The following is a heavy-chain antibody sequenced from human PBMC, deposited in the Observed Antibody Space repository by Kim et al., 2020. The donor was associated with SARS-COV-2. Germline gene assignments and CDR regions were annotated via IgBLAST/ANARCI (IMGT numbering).Heavy chain of an antibody. V-gene: IGHV3-74*01. D-gene: IGHD6-13*01. Sequence: AASVEGRVTFSRDTAKNTLYLQMNSLGDEDTAVYYCARSLYSSSWPAFDYWGQGTLVTVSS. J-gene: IGHJ4*02. CDR3: ARSLYSSSWPAFDY.